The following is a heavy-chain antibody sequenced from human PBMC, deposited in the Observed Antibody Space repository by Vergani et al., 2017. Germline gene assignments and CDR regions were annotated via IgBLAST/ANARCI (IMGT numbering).Heavy chain of an antibody. V-gene: IGHV4-61*02. D-gene: IGHD4-23*01. J-gene: IGHJ3*01. CDR1: GASINNDFYY. CDR2: IYVSGIT. CDR3: ARDNKQLRPIAVDL. Sequence: QVQLQESGPGLVKPSQTLSLTCTVSGASINNDFYYWHWIRQPPGKGLEWIGRIYVSGITDYNSSLQSRVSISVDTSKNQFSLTLTFVTAADTAVDYCARDNKQLRPIAVDLWVQGTMVTVSS.